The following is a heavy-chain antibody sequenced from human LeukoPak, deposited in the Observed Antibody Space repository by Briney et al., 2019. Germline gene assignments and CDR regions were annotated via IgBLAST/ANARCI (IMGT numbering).Heavy chain of an antibody. D-gene: IGHD2-21*01. CDR2: IYSGGST. CDR1: GFTVSSNH. V-gene: IGHV3-66*01. CDR3: ARWADSKRFDP. J-gene: IGHJ5*02. Sequence: PGGSLRLSCAASGFTVSSNHMSWVRQAPGKGLEWVSVIYSGGSTYYADSVKGRFTISRDNSKNTLYLQMNSLRAEDTAVYYCARWADSKRFDPWGQGTLVTVSS.